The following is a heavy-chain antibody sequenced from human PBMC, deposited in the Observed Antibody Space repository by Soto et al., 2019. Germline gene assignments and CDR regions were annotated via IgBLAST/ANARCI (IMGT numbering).Heavy chain of an antibody. CDR3: VRQAKLTSVTANVGYYDGLDI. J-gene: IGHJ6*02. CDR1: GFTFRSYG. CDR2: VGGSGGGT. Sequence: PGVSMRLSGAASGFTFRSYGMHWALQAPGKGLEWGASVGGSGGGTFYADSVKRRFTISRDNSKNTLYLQMNSLRAEDTAVYFCVRQAKLTSVTANVGYYDGLDIWGQGTTVTVSS. D-gene: IGHD4-4*01. V-gene: IGHV3-23*01.